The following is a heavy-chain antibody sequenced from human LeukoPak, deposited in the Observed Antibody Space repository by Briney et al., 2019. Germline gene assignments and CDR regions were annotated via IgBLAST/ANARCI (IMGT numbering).Heavy chain of an antibody. V-gene: IGHV3-30*14. Sequence: PGGSLRLSCAASGFTFSSYAMHWVRQAPGKGLEWVAVISYDGSNKYYADSVKGRFTFSRDNSKNTLYLQMNSLRVEDTAVYYCARDHRNTMAVGGYDFHGMDVWGQGTTVTVSS. CDR1: GFTFSSYA. CDR2: ISYDGSNK. D-gene: IGHD6-19*01. J-gene: IGHJ6*02. CDR3: ARDHRNTMAVGGYDFHGMDV.